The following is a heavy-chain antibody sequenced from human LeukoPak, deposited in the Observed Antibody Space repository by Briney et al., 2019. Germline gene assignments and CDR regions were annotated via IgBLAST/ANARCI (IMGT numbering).Heavy chain of an antibody. V-gene: IGHV3-64*01. J-gene: IGHJ4*02. CDR3: ARGAQLIDF. Sequence: GGSLRLSCAASGFTFPTYGMHWVRQAPGKGLEYVSGIGPGGDPTYYAKSVKGRFTISRDDSKYMVYLQMGSVTTDDMGVYYCARGAQLIDFWGPGTLVTVSS. CDR2: IGPGGDPT. D-gene: IGHD3-16*01. CDR1: GFTFPTYG.